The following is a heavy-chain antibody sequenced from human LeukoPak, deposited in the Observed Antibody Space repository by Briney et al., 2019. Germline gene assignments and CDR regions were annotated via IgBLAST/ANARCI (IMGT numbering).Heavy chain of an antibody. D-gene: IGHD1-26*01. Sequence: GRSLRLSCAASGFTFSNYGMHWVRQAPGKGLEWVAVIWYDGSNKYYGDSVKGRFTISRDNSKNTLYLQMNSLRAEDTAVYYCARDSVGATNYFDYWGQGTLVTVSS. CDR1: GFTFSNYG. J-gene: IGHJ4*02. CDR2: IWYDGSNK. V-gene: IGHV3-33*01. CDR3: ARDSVGATNYFDY.